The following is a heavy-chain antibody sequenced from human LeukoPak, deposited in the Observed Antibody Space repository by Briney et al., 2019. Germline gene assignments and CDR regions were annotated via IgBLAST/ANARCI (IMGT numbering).Heavy chain of an antibody. V-gene: IGHV4-61*01. CDR2: IYYSGST. D-gene: IGHD1-26*01. CDR3: ARCGTVVGATWYFDY. CDR1: GYSISSGYY. Sequence: SETLSLTCTVSGYSISSGYYWSWIRQPPGKGLEWIGYIYYSGSTNYNPSLKSRVTISVDTSKNQFSLKLSSVTAADTAVYYCARCGTVVGATWYFDYWGQGTLVTVSS. J-gene: IGHJ4*02.